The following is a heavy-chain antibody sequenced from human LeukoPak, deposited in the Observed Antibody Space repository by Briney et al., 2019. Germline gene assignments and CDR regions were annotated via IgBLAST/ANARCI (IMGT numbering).Heavy chain of an antibody. CDR2: IYYSGST. CDR3: ARVNYGSGSYPYYYYYYYMDV. D-gene: IGHD3-10*01. Sequence: SETRSLTCTVSGGSISSYYWSWIRQPPGKGLEWIGYIYYSGSTNYNPSLKSRVTISVDTSKNQFSLKLSSVTAADTAVYYCARVNYGSGSYPYYYYYYYMDVWGKGTTVTVSS. V-gene: IGHV4-59*01. J-gene: IGHJ6*03. CDR1: GGSISSYY.